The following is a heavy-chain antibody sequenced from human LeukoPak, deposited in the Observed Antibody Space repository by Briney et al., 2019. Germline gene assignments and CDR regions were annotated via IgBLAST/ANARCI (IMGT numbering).Heavy chain of an antibody. CDR2: ISGSGDNT. CDR3: AKWKYSNSGIDDY. CDR1: GFPFSSYW. Sequence: TGGSLRLSCVASGFPFSSYWMTWVRQAPGKGLEWVSAISGSGDNTYYADSVKGRFTISRDNSKNMLYLQMNSLRAEDTAVYYCAKWKYSNSGIDDYWGQGTLVTVSS. V-gene: IGHV3-23*01. D-gene: IGHD6-6*01. J-gene: IGHJ4*02.